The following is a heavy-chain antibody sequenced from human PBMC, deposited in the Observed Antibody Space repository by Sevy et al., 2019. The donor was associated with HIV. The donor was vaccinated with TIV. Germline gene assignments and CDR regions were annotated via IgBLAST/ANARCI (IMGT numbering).Heavy chain of an antibody. D-gene: IGHD3-9*01. Sequence: GGSLRLSCAASGFTFSDYAIHWVRQAPGKGLEWVAFIWYDGSNKYYTDFVKGRFAISRDNSKNTLYLQMYSLRVEDTAVYYCAKLVVPAASNEDILTGYPDLRVNYGMDVWGQGTTVTVSS. CDR1: GFTFSDYA. V-gene: IGHV3-30*02. CDR3: AKLVVPAASNEDILTGYPDLRVNYGMDV. J-gene: IGHJ6*02. CDR2: IWYDGSNK.